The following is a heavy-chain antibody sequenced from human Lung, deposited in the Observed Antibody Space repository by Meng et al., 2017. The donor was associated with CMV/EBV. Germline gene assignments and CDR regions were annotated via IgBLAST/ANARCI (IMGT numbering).Heavy chain of an antibody. Sequence: GGSLRLSCAASGFTVSTYWMHWVRQAPGKGLVWVSRINSDGSTRYADSVRGRFTISRDNAKNTLYLQMNSLRAEDTAVYYCVLSPYSRSPQWGQGTLVTVSS. CDR1: GFTVSTYW. CDR2: INSDGST. V-gene: IGHV3-74*01. CDR3: VLSPYSRSPQ. D-gene: IGHD6-6*01. J-gene: IGHJ4*02.